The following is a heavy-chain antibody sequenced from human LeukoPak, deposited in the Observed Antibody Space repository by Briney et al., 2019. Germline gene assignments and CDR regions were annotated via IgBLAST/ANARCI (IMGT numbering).Heavy chain of an antibody. CDR2: INPNSGGT. V-gene: IGHV1-2*02. Sequence: ASVKVSCKASGYTFTDYSMHWVRQAPGQGLEWMGWINPNSGGTNYAQKFQGRVTMTRDTSISTAYMELSRLRSDDTAVYYCARTNTVAGLDYWGQGTLVTVSS. CDR3: ARTNTVAGLDY. CDR1: GYTFTDYS. J-gene: IGHJ4*02. D-gene: IGHD6-19*01.